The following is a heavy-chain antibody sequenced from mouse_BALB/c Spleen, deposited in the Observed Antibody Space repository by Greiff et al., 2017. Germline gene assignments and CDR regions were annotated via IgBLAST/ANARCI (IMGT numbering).Heavy chain of an antibody. V-gene: IGHV1-5*01. CDR2: IYPGNSDT. D-gene: IGHD4-1*01. CDR1: GYTFTSYW. J-gene: IGHJ2*01. CDR3: TRDTGTYFDY. Sequence: EVKLVESGTVLARPGASVKMSCKASGYTFTSYWMHWVKQRPGQGLEWIGAIYPGNSDTSYNQKFKGKAKLTAVTSTSTAYMELSSLTNEDSAVHYCTRDTGTYFDYWGQGTTLTVSS.